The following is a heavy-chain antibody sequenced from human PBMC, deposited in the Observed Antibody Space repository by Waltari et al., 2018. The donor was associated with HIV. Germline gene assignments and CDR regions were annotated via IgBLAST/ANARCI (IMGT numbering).Heavy chain of an antibody. CDR2: SNSKGNRT. Sequence: EVQLVESGGGLVQPGGSLRHSCAASGFTFSSYWMQWVRQAPGKGLVWVFLSNSKGNRTNYAYSGKARFTICRNNAKNTLYLQMSSLRAEDTTVYYCARAADCSSSSCPRAFDSWGQGTMVTVSS. D-gene: IGHD2-2*01. J-gene: IGHJ3*02. CDR3: ARAADCSSSSCPRAFDS. CDR1: GFTFSSYW. V-gene: IGHV3-74*01.